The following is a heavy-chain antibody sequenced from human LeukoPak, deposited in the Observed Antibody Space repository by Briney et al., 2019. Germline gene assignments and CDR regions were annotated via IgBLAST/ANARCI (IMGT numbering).Heavy chain of an antibody. CDR2: INHSGST. CDR1: GGSFSGYY. J-gene: IGHJ4*02. CDR3: AGGRGYSSGWYYFDY. D-gene: IGHD6-19*01. V-gene: IGHV4-34*01. Sequence: PSETLSLTCAVYGGSFSGYYWSWIRQPPGKGLEWIGEINHSGSTNYNPSLKSRVTISVDTSKNQFSLKLSSVTAADTAVYYCAGGRGYSSGWYYFDYWGQGTLVTVSS.